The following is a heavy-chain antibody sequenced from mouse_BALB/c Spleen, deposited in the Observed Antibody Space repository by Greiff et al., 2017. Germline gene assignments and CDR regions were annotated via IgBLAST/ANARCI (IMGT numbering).Heavy chain of an antibody. D-gene: IGHD1-1*01. Sequence: VQLQQSGAELVRPGTSVKVSCKASGYAFTNYLIEWVKQRPGQGLEWIGVINPGSGGTNYNEKFKGKATLTADKSSSTAYMQLSSLTSDDSAVYFCATEGGNYVTFAWFAYWGQGTLVTVSA. CDR1: GYAFTNYL. CDR2: INPGSGGT. CDR3: ATEGGNYVTFAWFAY. J-gene: IGHJ3*01. V-gene: IGHV1-54*01.